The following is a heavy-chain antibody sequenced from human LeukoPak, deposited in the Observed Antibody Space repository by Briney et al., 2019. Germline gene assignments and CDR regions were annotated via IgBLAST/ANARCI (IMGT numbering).Heavy chain of an antibody. J-gene: IGHJ5*02. Sequence: SGTLFLTCGVPGGHISSSEWWSWVRQSPGKGLEWIGEIYHSRSSNENPSLKSRVTISVDKPKNQFSLRLTSVTAADTAVYYCARRSSGWWFDPWGQGTLVTVSS. D-gene: IGHD6-25*01. CDR2: IYHSRSS. V-gene: IGHV4-4*02. CDR3: ARRSSGWWFDP. CDR1: GGHISSSEW.